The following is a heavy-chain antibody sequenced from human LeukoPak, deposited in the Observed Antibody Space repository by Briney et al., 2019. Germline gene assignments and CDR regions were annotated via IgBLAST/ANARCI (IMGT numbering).Heavy chain of an antibody. Sequence: SETLSLTCTVSGGSISSGGYYWSWIRQHPGKGLEWIGYIYYSGSTYYNPSLKSRVTISVDTSKNQFSLKLSSVTAADTAVYYCARMATIFENPWGYYYYYMDVWGKGTTVTVSS. CDR3: ARMATIFENPWGYYYYYMDV. J-gene: IGHJ6*03. CDR1: GGSISSGGYY. V-gene: IGHV4-31*03. CDR2: IYYSGST. D-gene: IGHD3-3*01.